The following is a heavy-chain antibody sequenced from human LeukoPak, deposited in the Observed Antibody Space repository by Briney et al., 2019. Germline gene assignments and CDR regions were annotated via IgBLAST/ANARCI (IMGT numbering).Heavy chain of an antibody. Sequence: PGGSLRLSCAPSGFTFNRFGMHWVRQAPGKGLEWVAVIWYDGSNKDYADSVKGRFTIYRDNAKNSLYLQMNSLRAEDTAVYYCAREKQGKYYDSSGTFDYWGQGTLVTVSS. V-gene: IGHV3-33*01. CDR2: IWYDGSNK. J-gene: IGHJ4*02. CDR1: GFTFNRFG. D-gene: IGHD3-22*01. CDR3: AREKQGKYYDSSGTFDY.